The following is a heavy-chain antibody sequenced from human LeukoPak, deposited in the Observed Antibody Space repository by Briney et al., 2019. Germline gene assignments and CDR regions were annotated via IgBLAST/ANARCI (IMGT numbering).Heavy chain of an antibody. D-gene: IGHD3-22*01. CDR1: GFTVSNNY. CDR2: ISRSSSSI. Sequence: GGSLRLSCAASGFTVSNNYMSWVRQAPGKGLEWVSHISRSSSSIYYADSVKGRFTISRDNAKNSLYLLMNSLRAEDTAVYYCARGGYYDTSGYYSLYWGQGTLVTVSS. J-gene: IGHJ4*02. V-gene: IGHV3-48*01. CDR3: ARGGYYDTSGYYSLY.